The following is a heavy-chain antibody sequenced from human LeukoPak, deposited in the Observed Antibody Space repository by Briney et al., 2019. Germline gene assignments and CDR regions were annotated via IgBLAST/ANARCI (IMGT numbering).Heavy chain of an antibody. J-gene: IGHJ4*02. CDR2: IYPGDSDT. CDR1: GYSFTSYW. CDR3: VRRRNGHLVDY. Sequence: GESLKISCKGSGYSFTSYWIGWVCQMPGKGLEWMGIIYPGDSDTRYSPSSQGQVTISADKSISAAYLQWSSLRASDTAMYYCVRRRNGHLVDYWGQGTLVTVSS. V-gene: IGHV5-51*01.